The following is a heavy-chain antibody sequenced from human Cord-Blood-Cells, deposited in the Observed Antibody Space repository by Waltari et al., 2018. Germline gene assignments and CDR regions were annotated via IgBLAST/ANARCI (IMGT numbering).Heavy chain of an antibody. V-gene: IGHV4-39*01. CDR3: ARRFVWFDP. CDR2: IYYSGST. D-gene: IGHD3-10*01. J-gene: IGHJ5*02. CDR1: GGSISTSSYY. Sequence: LQLQESGPVLWEPSETLSLICTASGGSISTSSYYCGWIRQPPGKGLEWIGSIYYSGSTNYNPSLKSRVTISVDTSKNQFALKLSSVTAADTAVYYCARRFVWFDPWGQGTLVTVSS.